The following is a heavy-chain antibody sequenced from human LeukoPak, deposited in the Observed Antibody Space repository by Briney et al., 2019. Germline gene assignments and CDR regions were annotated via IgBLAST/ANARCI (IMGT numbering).Heavy chain of an antibody. CDR2: FDPEDGET. CDR3: ATSYSSSSARPNWFDP. J-gene: IGHJ5*02. V-gene: IGHV1-24*01. D-gene: IGHD6-6*01. CDR1: GYTLTDLS. Sequence: ASVKVSCKVSGYTLTDLSMHWVRQAPGKGLEWMGGFDPEDGETIYAQKFQGRVTMTEDTSTDTAYMELSSLRSEDTAVYYCATSYSSSSARPNWFDPWGQGTLVTVSS.